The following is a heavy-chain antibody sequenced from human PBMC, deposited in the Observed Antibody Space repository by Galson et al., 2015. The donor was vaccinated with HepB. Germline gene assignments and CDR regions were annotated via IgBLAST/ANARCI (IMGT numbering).Heavy chain of an antibody. V-gene: IGHV3-23*01. Sequence: LRLSCAASGFIFSKYAMNWVRQAPGKGLEWVSIISGGAGDTYSKYAASVKGRFAISRDNSKNILYLEMNSLRDEDTAVYYCGKCTSRSGCFGLHLEYWGQGTRVTVSS. J-gene: IGHJ4*02. CDR1: GFIFSKYA. CDR2: ISGGAGDT. CDR3: GKCTSRSGCFGLHLEY. D-gene: IGHD6-25*01.